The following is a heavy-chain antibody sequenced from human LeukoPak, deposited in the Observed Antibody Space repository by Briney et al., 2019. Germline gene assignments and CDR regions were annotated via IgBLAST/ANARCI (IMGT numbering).Heavy chain of an antibody. CDR3: ARGPYDFWSGYYLDY. D-gene: IGHD3-3*01. J-gene: IGHJ4*02. V-gene: IGHV4-59*08. CDR1: GGSISGYS. Sequence: NPSETLSLTCTVSGGSISGYSWTWIRQPPGRGLEWIGYFYYSGSTDYSPSLKSRVTISVDTSKNQFSLKLSSVTAADTAVYYCARGPYDFWSGYYLDYWGQGTLVTVSS. CDR2: FYYSGST.